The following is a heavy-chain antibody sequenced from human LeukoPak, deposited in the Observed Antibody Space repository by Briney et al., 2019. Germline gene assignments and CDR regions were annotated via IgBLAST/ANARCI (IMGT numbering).Heavy chain of an antibody. CDR1: GYTFTSYG. CDR3: ARDRWAVVVAARLADNFDY. D-gene: IGHD2-15*01. Sequence: ASVKVSCKASGYTFTSYGISWVRQAPGQGLEWMGWISAYNGNTNYAQKLQGRVTMTTDTSTSTACMELRSLRSDDTAVYYCARDRWAVVVAARLADNFDYWGQGTLVTVSS. CDR2: ISAYNGNT. J-gene: IGHJ4*02. V-gene: IGHV1-18*01.